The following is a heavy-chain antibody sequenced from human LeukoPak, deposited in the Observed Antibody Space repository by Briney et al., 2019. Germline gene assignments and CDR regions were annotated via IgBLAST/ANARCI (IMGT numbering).Heavy chain of an antibody. J-gene: IGHJ4*02. CDR2: ISDTGTT. V-gene: IGHV4-59*02. Sequence: SETLSLTCSVSGAPVTSYYWDWTRQAPGKGLEWIGCISDTGTTYYNPSLKGRLTISLDTAKNQFSLKVRSVTAADSAIYYCTKGYYEPFDSWGQGILVTVSS. CDR3: TKGYYEPFDS. CDR1: GAPVTSYY. D-gene: IGHD3-22*01.